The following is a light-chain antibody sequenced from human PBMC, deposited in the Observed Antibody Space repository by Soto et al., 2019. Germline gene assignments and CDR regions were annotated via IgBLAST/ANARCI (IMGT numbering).Light chain of an antibody. CDR2: GAS. CDR1: QTVNTF. J-gene: IGKJ1*01. V-gene: IGKV1-39*01. Sequence: DIQMTQSPSSRFASVGDRVTVTCRASQTVNTFLNGYHQKPGQAPKLLIYGASSLQRGVPSRFSDGGSGTIFNLTINSVQPKDFGIYYSQQSRSSPDTFGQGTPVGI. CDR3: QQSRSSPDT.